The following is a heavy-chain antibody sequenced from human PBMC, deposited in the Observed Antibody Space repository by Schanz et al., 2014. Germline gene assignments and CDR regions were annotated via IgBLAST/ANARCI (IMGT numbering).Heavy chain of an antibody. CDR3: AKGQLLSYYFDY. D-gene: IGHD2-21*01. J-gene: IGHJ4*02. V-gene: IGHV3-23*01. CDR1: GFTFRGYA. CDR2: ISNGGGGYI. Sequence: EVQLLESGGDLVQPGGSLRLSCVVSGFTFRGYAMSWVRQAPGKGLQWVSTISNGGGGYISYADFVKGRFTISRDNSMNTLYLQMNSLRAEDTAVYYCAKGQLLSYYFDYWGQGTLVTVSS.